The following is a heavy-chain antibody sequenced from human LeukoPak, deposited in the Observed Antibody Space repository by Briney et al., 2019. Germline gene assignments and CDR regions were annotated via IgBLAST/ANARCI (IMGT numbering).Heavy chain of an antibody. CDR2: ISGSAGST. CDR3: AKSHYYGSGSCSH. V-gene: IGHV3-23*01. CDR1: GFTFSNYA. D-gene: IGHD3-10*01. Sequence: GGSLRLSCAAAGFTFSNYAMTLVRQALGKGLEWVSTISGSAGSTYYADSVKGRFTISRDNSKNTLSLQMNSLRAEDTAVYYCAKSHYYGSGSCSHWGQGTLVTVSS. J-gene: IGHJ4*02.